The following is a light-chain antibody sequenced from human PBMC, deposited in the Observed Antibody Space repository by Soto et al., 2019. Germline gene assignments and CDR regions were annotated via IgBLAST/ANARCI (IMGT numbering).Light chain of an antibody. CDR2: SAS. CDR3: QKYNSALT. V-gene: IGKV1-27*01. J-gene: IGKJ5*01. Sequence: DIQITQSPSSLSASVGDRITITCRASQDSSNYLAWYQQKPGKVPKLLIYSASTLQSGVPSRFSGSGSGTDFTLTISSLQPEDVANYFCQKYNSALTFGQGTRLEIK. CDR1: QDSSNY.